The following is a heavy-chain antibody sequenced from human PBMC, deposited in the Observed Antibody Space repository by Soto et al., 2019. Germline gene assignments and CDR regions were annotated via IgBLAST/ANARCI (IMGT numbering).Heavy chain of an antibody. CDR1: GCSISSYY. Sequence: PSETLSLTCTVSGCSISSYYWSWIRQPPGKGLEWIGYIYYSGSTDYNPSLKSRVTISVDTSKNQFSLKLSSVTAADTAVYYCARVAVTTLNWYFDLWGRGTLVTVSS. CDR3: ARVAVTTLNWYFDL. J-gene: IGHJ2*01. CDR2: IYYSGST. D-gene: IGHD4-17*01. V-gene: IGHV4-59*01.